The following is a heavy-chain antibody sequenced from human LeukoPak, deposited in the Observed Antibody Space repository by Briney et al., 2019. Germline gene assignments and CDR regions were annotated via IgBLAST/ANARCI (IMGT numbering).Heavy chain of an antibody. CDR3: ARAYPRYCSSTSCYSRFDS. CDR2: MSYDESNK. CDR1: GFTFSNHA. V-gene: IGHV3-30*01. Sequence: PGRSLRLSCAASGFTFSNHAMHWVRQAPGKGLEWVAGMSYDESNKYFADSVKGRFTISRDTSNNTLYLQMNSLRADDTAVYYCARAYPRYCSSTSCYSRFDSWGQGTLVTVSS. D-gene: IGHD2-2*01. J-gene: IGHJ5*01.